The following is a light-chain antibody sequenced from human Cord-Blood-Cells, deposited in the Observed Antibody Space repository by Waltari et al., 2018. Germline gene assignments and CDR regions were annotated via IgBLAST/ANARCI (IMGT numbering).Light chain of an antibody. CDR1: SSDVGSYNR. J-gene: IGLJ2*01. V-gene: IGLV2-18*02. CDR2: EVS. CDR3: SSYTSSSFVV. Sequence: QSALTQPPSVSGSPGQSVTISCTGTSSDVGSYNRVSWSQQPPGTAPKLMIYEVSNRPSGVPDRFSGSKSGNTASLTISGLQAEDEADYYCSSYTSSSFVVFGGGTKLTVL.